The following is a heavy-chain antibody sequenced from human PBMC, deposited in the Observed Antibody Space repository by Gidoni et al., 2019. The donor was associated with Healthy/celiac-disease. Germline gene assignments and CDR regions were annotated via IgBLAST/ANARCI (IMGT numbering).Heavy chain of an antibody. V-gene: IGHV3-30-3*01. CDR2: ISYDGSNK. J-gene: IGHJ4*02. Sequence: QVQLVESGGGVVQPGRSLRLSCAASGFTFSSYAMHWVRQGPGKGLEWVAVISYDGSNKYYADSVKGRFTISRDNSKNTLYLQMNSLRAEDTAVYYCARDGGRGGELHPHRYDYYFDYWGQGTLVTVSS. CDR1: GFTFSSYA. D-gene: IGHD3-16*01. CDR3: ARDGGRGGELHPHRYDYYFDY.